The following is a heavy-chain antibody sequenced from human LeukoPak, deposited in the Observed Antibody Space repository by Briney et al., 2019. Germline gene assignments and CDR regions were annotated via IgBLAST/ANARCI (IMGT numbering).Heavy chain of an antibody. D-gene: IGHD3-10*01. CDR2: ISSRSSYI. J-gene: IGHJ2*01. CDR3: ARDGKADYYGSGNPPRYWYFDL. CDR1: GFTFSSYT. V-gene: IGHV3-21*01. Sequence: GGSLRLSCAASGFTFSSYTMNWVRQAPGKGLEWVSSISSRSSYIYYADSVKDRFTISKDNAKNSLYLQMNRLRAEDTAVYYCARDGKADYYGSGNPPRYWYFDLWGSGTLVTVSS.